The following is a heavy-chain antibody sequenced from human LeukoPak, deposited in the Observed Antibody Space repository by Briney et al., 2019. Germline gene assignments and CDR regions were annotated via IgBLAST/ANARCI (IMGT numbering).Heavy chain of an antibody. CDR1: GFTFTNFE. D-gene: IGHD6-6*01. V-gene: IGHV3-48*03. CDR3: ANARGTSSSYFDL. Sequence: PGGSLRLSCAASGFTFTNFEMNWVRQAPGKGLEWVSYISYSGSTTSYADSVKGRFTISRDNSKNTLYLQMNSLTAEDTALYYCANARGTSSSYFDLWGRGTLVTVSS. CDR2: ISYSGSTT. J-gene: IGHJ2*01.